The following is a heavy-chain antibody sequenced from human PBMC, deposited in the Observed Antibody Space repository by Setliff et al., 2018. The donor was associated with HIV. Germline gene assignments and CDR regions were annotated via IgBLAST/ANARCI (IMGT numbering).Heavy chain of an antibody. J-gene: IGHJ4*02. D-gene: IGHD7-27*01. Sequence: GGSLRLSCTASGFSFGDYAMSWFRQAPGKGLEWVGFIRSKAYGGTREYSSTVKGRFTISREDSKSIAYLQMNSLKTEDTAVYYCTRSNWGSTHDFEYWGQGTMVTVSS. CDR1: GFSFGDYA. CDR3: TRSNWGSTHDFEY. CDR2: IRSKAYGGTR. V-gene: IGHV3-49*03.